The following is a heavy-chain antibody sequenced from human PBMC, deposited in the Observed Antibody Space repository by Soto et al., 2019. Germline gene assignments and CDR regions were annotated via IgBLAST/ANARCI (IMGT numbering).Heavy chain of an antibody. J-gene: IGHJ6*02. CDR1: GGSISSGDYY. CDR3: ARDDRAYYGSGTHTHYYYGMDV. Sequence: QVQLQESGPGLVKPSQTLSLTCTVSGGSISSGDYYWSWIRQPPGKGLEWIGYIYYSGSTYYNPSLKSRVTISVDTSKNQFSLKLSSVTAADTAVYYCARDDRAYYGSGTHTHYYYGMDVWGQGTTVTVSS. CDR2: IYYSGST. D-gene: IGHD3-10*01. V-gene: IGHV4-30-4*01.